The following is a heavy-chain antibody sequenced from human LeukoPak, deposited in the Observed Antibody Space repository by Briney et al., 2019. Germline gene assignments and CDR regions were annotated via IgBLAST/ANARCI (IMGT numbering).Heavy chain of an antibody. J-gene: IGHJ4*02. CDR3: ARESFDEYPCVF. D-gene: IGHD2/OR15-2a*01. CDR1: RFTFNSYS. CDR2: ISSSSSYI. Sequence: SLCLSCAASRFTFNSYSMNWLRQAPGKELEWVSYISSSSSYIYYAASVKGRFTISRDNAKNSLYVQMNSLRAEDKAVYYRARESFDEYPCVFWRRGTVL. V-gene: IGHV3-21*01.